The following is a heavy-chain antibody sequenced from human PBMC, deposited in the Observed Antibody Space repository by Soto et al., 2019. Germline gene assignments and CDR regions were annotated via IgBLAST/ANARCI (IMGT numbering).Heavy chain of an antibody. V-gene: IGHV3-23*05. J-gene: IGHJ4*02. Sequence: EVKLLESGGGLVQPGESLRLSCAASGFTFNTYAMSWVRQAPGKGLEWVSAIGSDGTAIQYADSVKGRFTISKDNSKDTLHLQMNSLTAEDTAVYYCARPGLTVPGTRYFDHWGQGALVTVSS. CDR1: GFTFNTYA. CDR3: ARPGLTVPGTRYFDH. D-gene: IGHD6-19*01. CDR2: IGSDGTAI.